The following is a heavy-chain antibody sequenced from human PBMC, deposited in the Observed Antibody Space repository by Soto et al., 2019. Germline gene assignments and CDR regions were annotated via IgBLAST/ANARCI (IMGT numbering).Heavy chain of an antibody. V-gene: IGHV4-34*01. D-gene: IGHD1-26*01. J-gene: IGHJ4*02. CDR2: INHSGSA. Sequence: QVQLQQSGAGLLKPSETLSLTCAVYGGSFSGYIWTWIRQTPGQGLQWIGQINHSGSANYNPSLKSRVTRSVHTSNSQFALELSSVTAADTAVYYCARGGITGSKYSGGWYYFDSWGQGTQGTVSS. CDR1: GGSFSGYI. CDR3: ARGGITGSKYSGGWYYFDS.